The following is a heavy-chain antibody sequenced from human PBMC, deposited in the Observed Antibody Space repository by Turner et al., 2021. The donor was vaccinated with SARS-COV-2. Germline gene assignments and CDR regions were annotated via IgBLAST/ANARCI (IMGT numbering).Heavy chain of an antibody. D-gene: IGHD6-6*01. V-gene: IGHV1-2*02. CDR3: ARVSSLSYYFDS. J-gene: IGHJ4*02. CDR1: GYTFTGYY. Sequence: QVQLVQSGAEETKPGASVKVSCKASGYTFTGYYMYWVRQAPGQGLEWMGWINPNSGGTNYAQMFQGRVTMTRDTSISTAYMELSRLRSDDTAVYYCARVSSLSYYFDSWGQGTLVTVSS. CDR2: INPNSGGT.